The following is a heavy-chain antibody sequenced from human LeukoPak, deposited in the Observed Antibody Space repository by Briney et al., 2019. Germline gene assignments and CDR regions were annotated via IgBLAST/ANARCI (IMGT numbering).Heavy chain of an antibody. CDR2: IYRGGPT. J-gene: IGHJ5*02. Sequence: GGSLRLSCAASGLTVSSNNMSWVRQAPGKGLEWVSVIYRGGPTYYADSVKGRFTISRDNSKNTLYLQMNSLRDEDTAVYYCARDSYVDSEAVRWFDPWGQGTLVTVSS. D-gene: IGHD4-17*01. V-gene: IGHV3-66*01. CDR1: GLTVSSNN. CDR3: ARDSYVDSEAVRWFDP.